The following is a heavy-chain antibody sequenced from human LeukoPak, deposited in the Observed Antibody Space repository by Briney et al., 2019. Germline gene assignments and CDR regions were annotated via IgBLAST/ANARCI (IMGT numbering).Heavy chain of an antibody. V-gene: IGHV3-33*08. D-gene: IGHD5-18*01. CDR3: ASVWRALGYTIDY. CDR2: IWYDGSNK. J-gene: IGHJ4*02. Sequence: PGGSLRLSCAASGFSFSDYYMTWIRQAPGKGLEWVAIIWYDGSNKYYADSVKGRFTISRDNSKNTLYLQMNSLRVEDTAVYYCASVWRALGYTIDYWGQGTQVAVSS. CDR1: GFSFSDYY.